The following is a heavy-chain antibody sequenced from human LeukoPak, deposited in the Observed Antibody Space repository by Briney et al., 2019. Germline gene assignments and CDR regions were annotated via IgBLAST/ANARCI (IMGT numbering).Heavy chain of an antibody. CDR1: GFTFSSYA. CDR3: ARDQVDTAMVRDPFDY. V-gene: IGHV3-23*01. D-gene: IGHD5-18*01. Sequence: HPGGSLRLSCAASGFTFSSYAMSWVRQAPGKGLEWVSAISGSGGSTYYADSVKGRFTISRDNSKNSLYLQMNSLRAEDTAVYYCARDQVDTAMVRDPFDYWGQGTLVTVSS. J-gene: IGHJ4*02. CDR2: ISGSGGST.